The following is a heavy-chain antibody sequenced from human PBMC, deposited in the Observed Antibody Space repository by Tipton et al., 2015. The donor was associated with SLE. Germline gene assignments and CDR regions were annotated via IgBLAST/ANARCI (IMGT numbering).Heavy chain of an antibody. CDR3: ARGSLHYQLLSWFDP. J-gene: IGHJ5*02. CDR1: GGSISSHY. D-gene: IGHD2-2*01. Sequence: GLVKPSETLSLTCIVSGGSISSHYWSWIRQPPGKGLEWIGYIYYSGSTNYNPSLKSRVTISVDTSKNQFSLKLSSVTAADTAVYYCARGSLHYQLLSWFDPWGQGTLVTVSS. CDR2: IYYSGST. V-gene: IGHV4-59*11.